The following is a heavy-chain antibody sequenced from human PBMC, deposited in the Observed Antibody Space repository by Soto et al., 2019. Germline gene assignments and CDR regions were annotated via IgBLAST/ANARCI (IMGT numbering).Heavy chain of an antibody. Sequence: SETLSLTCTVSGGSISSYYWSWIRQPPGKGLEWIGYIYYSGSTNYNPSLKSRVTISVDTSKNQFSLKLSSVTAADTAVYYCARESKITMVRGLMDVWGKGTTVTVSS. CDR3: ARESKITMVRGLMDV. D-gene: IGHD3-10*01. CDR1: GGSISSYY. CDR2: IYYSGST. V-gene: IGHV4-59*01. J-gene: IGHJ6*03.